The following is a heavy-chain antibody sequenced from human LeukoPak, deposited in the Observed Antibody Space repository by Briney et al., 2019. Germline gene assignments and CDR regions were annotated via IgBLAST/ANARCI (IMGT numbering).Heavy chain of an antibody. V-gene: IGHV3-23*01. CDR1: GFTFSSYA. CDR2: ISGSGGST. CDR3: AKRGTAMVYYYYYMDV. Sequence: PGGSLRLSCAASGFTFSSYAMSWVRQAPGKGLEWVSAISGSGGSTYYADSVKGRFTISRDNSKNTLYLQMNSLRAEDTAVYYCAKRGTAMVYYYYYMDVWGKGTTVTVSS. D-gene: IGHD5-18*01. J-gene: IGHJ6*03.